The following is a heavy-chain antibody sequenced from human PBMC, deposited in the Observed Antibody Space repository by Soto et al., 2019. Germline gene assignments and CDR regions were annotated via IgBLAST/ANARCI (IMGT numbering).Heavy chain of an antibody. CDR2: IYHSGNT. CDR1: GGSISTSNW. V-gene: IGHV4-4*02. Sequence: QVQLQESGPGLVKPSGTLSLTCGVSGGSISTSNWWSWVRQPPGKGLEWIGEIYHSGNTKYNPSLRRRVVISVDKSRNQFSLRLTSVSAADTAVYYCARDFRTMYGVVHLFDSWGQGSLVIVSS. J-gene: IGHJ4*02. CDR3: ARDFRTMYGVVHLFDS. D-gene: IGHD3-3*01.